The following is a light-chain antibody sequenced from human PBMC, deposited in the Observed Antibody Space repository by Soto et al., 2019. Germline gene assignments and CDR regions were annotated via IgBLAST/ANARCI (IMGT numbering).Light chain of an antibody. J-gene: IGKJ4*01. Sequence: AIRMTQSPSSLSASTGDRVTITCRAGQGSSSYLAWYQQKPGKAPKLLIYAASTLQSGVPSRFSGSGSGTDFTLTISCLQSEDFATYYCQQYYSYPLTFGGGTKVEIK. CDR2: AAS. V-gene: IGKV1-8*01. CDR1: QGSSSY. CDR3: QQYYSYPLT.